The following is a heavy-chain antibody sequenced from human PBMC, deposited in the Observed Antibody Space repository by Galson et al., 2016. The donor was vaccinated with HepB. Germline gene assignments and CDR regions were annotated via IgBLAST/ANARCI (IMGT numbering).Heavy chain of an antibody. CDR2: IIPIFGTA. Sequence: SVKASCKASGYTFSNYGISWVRQAPGQGLEWMGGIIPIFGTANYAQKFQGRVTITADKSTSTAYMELSSLRSEDTAVYYCARVGDYSGYDYWGQGTLVTVSS. D-gene: IGHD5-12*01. CDR1: GYTFSNYG. CDR3: ARVGDYSGYDY. V-gene: IGHV1-69*06. J-gene: IGHJ4*02.